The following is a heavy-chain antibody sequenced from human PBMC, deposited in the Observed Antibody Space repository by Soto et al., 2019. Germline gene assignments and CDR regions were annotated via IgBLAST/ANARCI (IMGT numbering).Heavy chain of an antibody. D-gene: IGHD3-22*01. J-gene: IGHJ4*02. CDR2: IDTSSATI. V-gene: IGHV3-48*02. CDR1: GFALSNYR. Sequence: GGSLRLSCAASGFALSNYRMNWVRQAPGKGLEWLSYIDTSSATIYYADSVKGRFTISRDNAKNSLFLQMHSLRDEDTAVYYSARDLPYDHNGYTFAPFDSWGQGT. CDR3: ARDLPYDHNGYTFAPFDS.